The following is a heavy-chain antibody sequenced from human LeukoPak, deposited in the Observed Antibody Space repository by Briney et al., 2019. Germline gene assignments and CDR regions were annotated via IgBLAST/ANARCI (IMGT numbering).Heavy chain of an antibody. J-gene: IGHJ4*02. Sequence: GGSLRLSYAASGFTFSNAWMSWVRQAPGKGLEWVGRIKSKTDGGTTDYAAPVKGRFTISRDDSKNTLYLQMNSLKTEDTAVYYCTTVDGSAIYWDYWGQGTLVTVSS. CDR3: TTVDGSAIYWDY. D-gene: IGHD3-22*01. CDR1: GFTFSNAW. V-gene: IGHV3-15*01. CDR2: IKSKTDGGTT.